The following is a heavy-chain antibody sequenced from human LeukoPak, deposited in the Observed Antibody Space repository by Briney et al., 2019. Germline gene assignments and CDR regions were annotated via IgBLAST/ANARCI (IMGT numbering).Heavy chain of an antibody. Sequence: GGSLRLSCAASGFTFSSYSMNWVRQAPGKGLEWVSSISSSSSYIYYADSVKGRFTISRDNAENSLYLQMNSLRAEDTAVYYCARGDSYGYFYFDYWGQGTLVTVSS. CDR2: ISSSSSYI. D-gene: IGHD5-18*01. J-gene: IGHJ4*02. CDR1: GFTFSSYS. V-gene: IGHV3-21*01. CDR3: ARGDSYGYFYFDY.